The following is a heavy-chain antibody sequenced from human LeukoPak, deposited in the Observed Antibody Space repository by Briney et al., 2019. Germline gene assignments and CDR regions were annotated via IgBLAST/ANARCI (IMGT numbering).Heavy chain of an antibody. D-gene: IGHD3-3*01. CDR1: GYSFTSYW. Sequence: GESLKISCKGSGYSFTSYWIGWVRQMPGKGLEWIGIIYPGDSDTRYSPSFQGQVTISADKSISTAYLQWSSLKASDTAMYYCAGINSPYYDFWSGYYPLWGQGTLVTVSS. J-gene: IGHJ4*02. V-gene: IGHV5-51*01. CDR2: IYPGDSDT. CDR3: AGINSPYYDFWSGYYPL.